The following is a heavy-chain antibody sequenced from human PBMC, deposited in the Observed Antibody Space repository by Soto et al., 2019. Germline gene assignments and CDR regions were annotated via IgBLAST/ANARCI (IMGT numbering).Heavy chain of an antibody. D-gene: IGHD2-2*01. V-gene: IGHV4-59*13. CDR2: ISDGGST. Sequence: LVLLCLSSQDAEGSILTYGGSWFMKTLGEGVEWIGYISDGGSTNYNPYLKSRVTISVDTSKKQVSLKLSSVGAADTARYFCAGYCSSSICPEDHYFGLEAWGQGTTVTVSS. CDR3: AGYCSSSICPEDHYFGLEA. J-gene: IGHJ6*02. CDR1: EGSILTYG.